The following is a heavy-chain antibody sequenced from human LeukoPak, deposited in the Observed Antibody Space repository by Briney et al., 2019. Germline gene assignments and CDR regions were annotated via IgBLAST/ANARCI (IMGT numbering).Heavy chain of an antibody. CDR1: GESFSGYY. Sequence: SETLSLTCAVYGESFSGYYWSWIRQPPGKGLEWIGEINHSGSTNYNPSLKSRVTISVDTSKNQFPLKLSSVTAAETAVYYCARIVGGSYYYYYGMDVWGQGTTVTVSS. V-gene: IGHV4-34*01. J-gene: IGHJ6*02. D-gene: IGHD1-26*01. CDR3: ARIVGGSYYYYYGMDV. CDR2: INHSGST.